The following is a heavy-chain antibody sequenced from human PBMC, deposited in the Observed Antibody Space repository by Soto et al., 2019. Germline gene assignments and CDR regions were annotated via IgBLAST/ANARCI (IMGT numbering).Heavy chain of an antibody. CDR2: IWYDGSNK. V-gene: IGHV3-33*01. J-gene: IGHJ1*01. Sequence: GGSLRLSCAASGFTFSSYGMHWVRQAPGKGLEWVAVIWYDGSNKYYADSVKGRFTISRDNSKNTLYLQMNSLRAEDTAVYYCAREAIAVAGKEYFQHWGQGTLVTVSS. CDR1: GFTFSSYG. CDR3: AREAIAVAGKEYFQH. D-gene: IGHD6-19*01.